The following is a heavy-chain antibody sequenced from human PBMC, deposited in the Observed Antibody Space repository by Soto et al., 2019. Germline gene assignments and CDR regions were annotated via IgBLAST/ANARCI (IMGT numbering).Heavy chain of an antibody. D-gene: IGHD6-13*01. CDR2: ISAYNGNT. CDR3: ARDLPTLIAADTTTQRGYYYGMDV. Sequence: GASVKVSCKASGYTFTSYGISWVRQAPGQGLEWMGWISAYNGNTNYAQKLQGRVTMTTDTSTSTAYMELRSLRSDDTAVYYCARDLPTLIAADTTTQRGYYYGMDVWGQGTTVTVSS. CDR1: GYTFTSYG. V-gene: IGHV1-18*01. J-gene: IGHJ6*02.